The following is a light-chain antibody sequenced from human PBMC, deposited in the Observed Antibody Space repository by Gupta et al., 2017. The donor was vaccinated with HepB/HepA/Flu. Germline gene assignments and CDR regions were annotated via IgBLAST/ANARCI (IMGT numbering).Light chain of an antibody. CDR3: QQTYSTPPI. CDR1: QSITTY. Sequence: DIQMTQSPSSLSASVGDRVTITCRASQSITTYLGWYQQKPGKAPRLLIYAASRLQSGVPSRFSGSGSGTDFTLTISSLQPEDFAAYYCQQTYSTPPIFGGGTKVEIK. J-gene: IGKJ4*01. CDR2: AAS. V-gene: IGKV1-39*01.